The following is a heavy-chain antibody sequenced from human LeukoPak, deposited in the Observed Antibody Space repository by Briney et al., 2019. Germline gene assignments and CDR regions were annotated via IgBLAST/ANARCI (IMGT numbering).Heavy chain of an antibody. V-gene: IGHV4-4*07. Sequence: SETLSLTCTVSGGSITNYYWNWIRQPAGKGLEWIGHIYISGSTNYNPSLKSRVTMSVDTSKNQFSLKVNSVTPADTAVYYCARGNYDSTGYYYMGDTLDIWGRGTMVTVSS. J-gene: IGHJ3*02. CDR2: IYISGST. CDR1: GGSITNYY. CDR3: ARGNYDSTGYYYMGDTLDI. D-gene: IGHD3-22*01.